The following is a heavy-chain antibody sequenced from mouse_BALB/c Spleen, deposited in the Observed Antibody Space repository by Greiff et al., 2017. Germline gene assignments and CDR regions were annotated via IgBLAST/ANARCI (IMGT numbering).Heavy chain of an antibody. J-gene: IGHJ4*01. CDR3: ARRDLYDGYYDYAMDY. CDR2: IYPYNGGT. CDR1: GYTFTDYN. D-gene: IGHD2-3*01. V-gene: IGHV1S29*02. Sequence: VQLQQSGPELVKPGASVKISCKASGYTFTDYNMHWVKQSHGKSLEWIGYIYPYNGGTGYNQKFKSKATLTVDNSSSTAYMELRSLTSEDSAVYYCARRDLYDGYYDYAMDYWGQGTSVTVSS.